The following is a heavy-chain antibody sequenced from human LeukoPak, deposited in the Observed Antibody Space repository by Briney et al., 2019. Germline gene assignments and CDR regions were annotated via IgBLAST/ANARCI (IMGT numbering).Heavy chain of an antibody. V-gene: IGHV4-59*08. CDR1: GDSISDYY. J-gene: IGHJ4*02. Sequence: PSETLSLTCAVSGDSISDYYWSWFRQPPGEKLEWIGNIYHSGSTNYNPSLKSRVSTSLDASKNQFSLKLSSVTAAGTAVYYCARLLYDSSGYYLFDYWGQGTLVTVSS. CDR2: IYHSGST. D-gene: IGHD3-22*01. CDR3: ARLLYDSSGYYLFDY.